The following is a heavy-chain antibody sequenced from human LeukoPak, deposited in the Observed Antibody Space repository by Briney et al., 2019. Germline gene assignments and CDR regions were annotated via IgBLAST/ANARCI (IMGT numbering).Heavy chain of an antibody. Sequence: ESSETLSLTCAVYGWSFSGYYWGWIRQPPGKGLEWIGEINYSGITNYNPSLKSRVTISVDTSKNQFSLKLSAVTAADTAVYYCARTYDFWSGYGVNKNWFDPWGQGTLVTVSS. CDR1: GWSFSGYY. D-gene: IGHD3-3*01. CDR3: ARTYDFWSGYGVNKNWFDP. J-gene: IGHJ5*02. CDR2: INYSGIT. V-gene: IGHV4-34*01.